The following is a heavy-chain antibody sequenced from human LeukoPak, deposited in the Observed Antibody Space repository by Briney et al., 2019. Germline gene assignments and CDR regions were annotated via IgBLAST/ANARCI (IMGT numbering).Heavy chain of an antibody. V-gene: IGHV4-34*01. CDR1: GGSFSGYY. CDR2: INHSGST. J-gene: IGHJ4*02. Sequence: PSETLSLTCAVYGGSFSGYYWSWIRQPPGKGLEWIGEINHSGSTNYNPSLKSRVTISVDTSKNQFSLKLSSVTAADTAVYCCARGVGVQGVPHYYFDYWGQGTLVTVSS. CDR3: ARGVGVQGVPHYYFDY. D-gene: IGHD3-10*01.